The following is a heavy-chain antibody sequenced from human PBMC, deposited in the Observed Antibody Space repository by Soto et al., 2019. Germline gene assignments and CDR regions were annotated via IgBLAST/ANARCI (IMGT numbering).Heavy chain of an antibody. V-gene: IGHV3-11*01. Sequence: QVQLVESGGGLVKPGGSLRLSCAASGFTFSDYYMSWIRQAPGKGLEWVSHISSTGSSMYYVDAVRGRFIISRYNAKNSLYLEMNSLRAEDTDVSYCARGGVDFWSGYWGVEFWGQGTLVNASS. CDR3: ARGGVDFWSGYWGVEF. D-gene: IGHD3-3*01. CDR2: ISSTGSSM. J-gene: IGHJ4*02. CDR1: GFTFSDYY.